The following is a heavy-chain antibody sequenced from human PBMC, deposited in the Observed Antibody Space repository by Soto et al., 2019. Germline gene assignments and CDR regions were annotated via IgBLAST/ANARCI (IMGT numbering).Heavy chain of an antibody. CDR1: RFTFDDYA. J-gene: IGHJ4*02. CDR2: ISWNGDAT. V-gene: IGHV3-9*01. CDR3: ANLPLYGSGFDC. D-gene: IGHD3-10*01. Sequence: EVQLVESGGGLVQPGGSLRLSCAASRFTFDDYAIHWVRQIPGKGLEWVSGISWNGDATGYADSVKGRFTISRDNAKNSLNLQMDSLKTEDTAMYYCANLPLYGSGFDCWGQGTLVTVSS.